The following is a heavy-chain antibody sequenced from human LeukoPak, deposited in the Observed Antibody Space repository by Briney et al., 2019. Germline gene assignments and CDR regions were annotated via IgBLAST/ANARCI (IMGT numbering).Heavy chain of an antibody. J-gene: IGHJ3*02. CDR3: ARGQWAFNAFDI. CDR1: GFTFSSYS. CDR2: ISSSSSYI. D-gene: IGHD1-26*01. V-gene: IGHV3-21*01. Sequence: GGSLRLSCAASGFTFSSYSMNWVRQAPGKGLEWVSSISSSSSYIYYADSVKGRFTISRDNAKNSLYLQMNSLRAEDTAVYYCARGQWAFNAFDIWGQGTMVTVSS.